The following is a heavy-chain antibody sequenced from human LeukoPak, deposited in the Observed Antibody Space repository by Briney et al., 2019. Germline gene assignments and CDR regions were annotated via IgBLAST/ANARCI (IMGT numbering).Heavy chain of an antibody. V-gene: IGHV3-74*01. CDR3: TRNPGMDA. CDR1: GFTFSTYW. J-gene: IGHJ6*02. Sequence: GGSLRLSCAASGFTFSTYWMHWVRQAPGKGLVWVSRINGDGSSSTYADSVKGRFTISRDNAKNTLYLQMNSLRTEDTAVYHCTRNPGMDAWGQGTTVTVSS. CDR2: INGDGSSS.